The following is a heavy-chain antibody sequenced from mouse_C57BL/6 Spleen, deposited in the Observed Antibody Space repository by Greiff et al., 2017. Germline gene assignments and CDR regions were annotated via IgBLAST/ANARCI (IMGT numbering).Heavy chain of an antibody. CDR2: IYPGDGDT. CDR1: GYAFSSYW. Sequence: QVQLQQSGAELVKPGASVKISCKASGYAFSSYWMNWVKQRPGKGLAWIGQIYPGDGDTNYNGKFKGKATLTADQSSSTAYMQLSSLTSEDSAVYFCARSPVVEFAHWDFDVWGTGTTVTVSS. J-gene: IGHJ1*03. V-gene: IGHV1-80*01. CDR3: ARSPVVEFAHWDFDV. D-gene: IGHD1-1*02.